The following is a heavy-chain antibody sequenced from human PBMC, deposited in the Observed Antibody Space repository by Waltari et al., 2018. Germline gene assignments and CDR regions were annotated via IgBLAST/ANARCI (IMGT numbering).Heavy chain of an antibody. CDR1: GFTVSDNS. CDR3: TTDGGLRNSGVAGPCFDY. V-gene: IGHV3-21*03. CDR2: ISSTSIYI. J-gene: IGHJ4*02. Sequence: EVQLVESGGGLVKPGESLRLSCASSGFTVSDNSMTWVRQAPGKGLECVSSISSTSIYIYYADSVKGRFTISRDNAKNSLYLQMNSLKTEDTAVYYCTTDGGLRNSGVAGPCFDYWGQGSLVTVSS. D-gene: IGHD5-12*01.